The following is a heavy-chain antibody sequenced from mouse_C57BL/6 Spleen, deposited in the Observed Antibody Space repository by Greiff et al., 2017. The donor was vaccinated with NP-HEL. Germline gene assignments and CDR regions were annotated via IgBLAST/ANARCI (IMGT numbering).Heavy chain of an antibody. CDR3: ARYYYDYGFDY. Sequence: EVQLQQSGPELVKPGASVKISCKASGYTFTDYYMNWVKQSHGKSLEWIGDINPNNGGTSYNQKFKGKATLTVDKSSSTAYMELRSLTSEDSAVYYCARYYYDYGFDYWGQGTTLTVSS. CDR1: GYTFTDYY. D-gene: IGHD2-4*01. J-gene: IGHJ2*01. CDR2: INPNNGGT. V-gene: IGHV1-26*01.